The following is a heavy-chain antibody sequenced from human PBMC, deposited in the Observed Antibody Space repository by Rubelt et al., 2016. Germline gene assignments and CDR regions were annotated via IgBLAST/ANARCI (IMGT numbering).Heavy chain of an antibody. D-gene: IGHD6-19*01. V-gene: IGHV4-39*01. CDR2: IYYSGST. CDR3: ARQIGSDWYIRYIDY. J-gene: IGHJ4*02. Sequence: QLQLQESGPGLVKPSETLSLTCTVSGGSISSSNSFWGWIRQPPGKGLEWIGSIYYSGSTFYNPSLKSRVTISIDTATNHFSLKLSSVTATDTARYYGARQIGSDWYIRYIDYWGQGTLVTVSP. CDR1: GGSISSSNSF.